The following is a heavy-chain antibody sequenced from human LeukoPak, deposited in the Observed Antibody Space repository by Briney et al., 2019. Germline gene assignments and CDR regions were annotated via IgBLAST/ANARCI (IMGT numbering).Heavy chain of an antibody. V-gene: IGHV3-43D*03. D-gene: IGHD2-21*01. CDR2: ISWDGGST. CDR1: GFTFDDYA. Sequence: PGGSLRLSCAASGFTFDDYAMHWVRQAPGKGLEWIALISWDGGSTYYAASVKSRFTISRDKSKNSLYLHMNSLRAEDTALYYCAKLSVIPSKGGWFDPWGQGTLVTVSS. J-gene: IGHJ5*02. CDR3: AKLSVIPSKGGWFDP.